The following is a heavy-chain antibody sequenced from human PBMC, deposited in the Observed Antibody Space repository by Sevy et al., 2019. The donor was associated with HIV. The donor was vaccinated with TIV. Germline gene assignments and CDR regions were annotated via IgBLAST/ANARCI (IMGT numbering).Heavy chain of an antibody. CDR1: GFNFSTST. J-gene: IGHJ4*02. V-gene: IGHV3-21*01. Sequence: VGSLRLSCAASGFNFSTSTMTWVRQAPGKGLEWVSVMNSSGSYILYADSVKGRFTISGDNAKNSVFLQMNSLRVEDTAVYYCVRDGWIYWGQGTRVTVSS. CDR2: MNSSGSYI. D-gene: IGHD5-12*01. CDR3: VRDGWIY.